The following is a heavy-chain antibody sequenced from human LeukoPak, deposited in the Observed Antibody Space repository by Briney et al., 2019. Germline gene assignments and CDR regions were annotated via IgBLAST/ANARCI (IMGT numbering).Heavy chain of an antibody. CDR1: GYTFTGYY. CDR3: ARDRESGYDDYYYYYMDV. Sequence: ASVKVSCKASGYTFTGYYMHWVRQAPGQGLEWMGWINPNSGGTNYAQKFQGRVTMTRDTSISTAYMELSRLRSDDTAVYYCARDRESGYDDYYYYYMDVWGKGTTVTVPS. CDR2: INPNSGGT. J-gene: IGHJ6*03. V-gene: IGHV1-2*02. D-gene: IGHD5-12*01.